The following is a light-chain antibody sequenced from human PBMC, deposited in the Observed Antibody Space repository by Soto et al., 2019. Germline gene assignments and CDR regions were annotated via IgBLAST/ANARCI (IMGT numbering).Light chain of an antibody. Sequence: QSVLTQPPSVSGAPGQRVTISCTGSSSNIGAGYDVHWYQQLPGTAPKLLIYGNSNRPSGVPDRFSGSKSGTSASLSITGLQAEDEAHYYCHSYDSRLSGHVVFGGGTKVTV. J-gene: IGLJ2*01. V-gene: IGLV1-40*01. CDR3: HSYDSRLSGHVV. CDR2: GNS. CDR1: SSNIGAGYD.